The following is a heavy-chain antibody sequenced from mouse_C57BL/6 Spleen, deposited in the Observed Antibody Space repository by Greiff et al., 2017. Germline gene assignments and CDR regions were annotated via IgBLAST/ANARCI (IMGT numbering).Heavy chain of an antibody. CDR3: ARDYGSSYSFAY. Sequence: VQLQQPGTELVKPGASVKLSCKASGYTFTSYWMHGVKQRPGQGLEWIGNINPSNGGTNYNEKFKSKAKLAVDKSSSTAYMQLSSLTSEDAAVYYCARDYGSSYSFAYWGQGTLVTVSA. D-gene: IGHD1-1*01. CDR1: GYTFTSYW. CDR2: INPSNGGT. J-gene: IGHJ3*01. V-gene: IGHV1-53*01.